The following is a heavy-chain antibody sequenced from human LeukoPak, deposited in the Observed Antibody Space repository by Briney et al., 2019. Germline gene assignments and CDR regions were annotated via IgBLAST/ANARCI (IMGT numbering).Heavy chain of an antibody. CDR2: INHSGST. D-gene: IGHD2-15*01. CDR1: GGSFNGYY. Sequence: SETLSLTCAVYGGSFNGYYWSWIRQPPGKGLEWIGEINHSGSTNYNPSLKSRVTISVDTSKNQFSLKLSSVTAADTAVYYCARGGDIVVVVAATGAFDIWGQGTMVTVSS. J-gene: IGHJ3*02. V-gene: IGHV4-34*01. CDR3: ARGGDIVVVVAATGAFDI.